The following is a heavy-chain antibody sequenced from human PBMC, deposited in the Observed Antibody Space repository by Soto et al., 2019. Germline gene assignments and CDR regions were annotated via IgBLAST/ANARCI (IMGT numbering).Heavy chain of an antibody. CDR1: GYTFTGYG. CDR3: ARRSTGWSAADY. Sequence: ASVKVSCKASGYTFTGYGISWVRQAPGQGLEWMGWISAYNGNTNYAQKFQGRVTMTTDTSISTAYMELSSLRSEDTAVYYCARRSTGWSAADYWGQGTLVTVSS. CDR2: ISAYNGNT. V-gene: IGHV1-18*01. D-gene: IGHD6-19*01. J-gene: IGHJ4*02.